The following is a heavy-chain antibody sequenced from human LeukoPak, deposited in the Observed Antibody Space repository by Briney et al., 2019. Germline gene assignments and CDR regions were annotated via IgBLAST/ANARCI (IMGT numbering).Heavy chain of an antibody. Sequence: GGSLRLSCAASGFTVSSNYMSWVRQAPGKGLEWVSVIYSGGSTYYADSVKGRFTISRDNSKNTLYLQMNSLRAEDTAVYYCAKGQRSSYSSSDSWGQGTLVTVSS. CDR2: IYSGGST. D-gene: IGHD6-13*01. CDR3: AKGQRSSYSSSDS. CDR1: GFTVSSNY. V-gene: IGHV3-53*01. J-gene: IGHJ4*02.